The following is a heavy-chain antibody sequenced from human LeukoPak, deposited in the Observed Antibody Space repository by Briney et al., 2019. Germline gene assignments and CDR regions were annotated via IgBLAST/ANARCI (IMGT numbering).Heavy chain of an antibody. J-gene: IGHJ5*02. CDR2: IYHSGST. V-gene: IGHV4-38-2*02. Sequence: SETLPLTCTVSGYSISSGYYWAWIRQPPGKGLEWIGNIYHSGSTYYNPSLKSRVTISVDTSKNQFSLQLTSVTAADTAVYYCARAYSSSWYFNWFDPWGQGTLVTVSS. CDR1: GYSISSGYY. CDR3: ARAYSSSWYFNWFDP. D-gene: IGHD6-13*01.